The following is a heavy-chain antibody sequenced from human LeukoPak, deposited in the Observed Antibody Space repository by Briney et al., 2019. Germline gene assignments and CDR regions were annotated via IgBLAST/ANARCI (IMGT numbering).Heavy chain of an antibody. V-gene: IGHV4-34*01. CDR1: GGSFSGYY. CDR2: INHSGST. J-gene: IGHJ6*03. Sequence: SETLSLTCAVYGGSFSGYYWSWIRQPPGKGLEWIGEINHSGSTNYNPSLKSRVTISVDTSKNQFSLKLSSVTAADTAVYYCARVAGVRGVIIHYYYCMDVWGKGTTVTVSS. CDR3: ARVAGVRGVIIHYYYCMDV. D-gene: IGHD3-10*01.